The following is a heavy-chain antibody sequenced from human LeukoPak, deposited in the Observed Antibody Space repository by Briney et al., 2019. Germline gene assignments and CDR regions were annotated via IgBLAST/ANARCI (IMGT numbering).Heavy chain of an antibody. D-gene: IGHD3-22*01. CDR2: IRSSPNGATT. CDR3: TRNYNTQDFDY. Sequence: GGSLRLSCRTCGFTFAVFAINWVRQAPGKGLEWVGLIRSSPNGATTEYGASVKGRFTISRDDSRNIAYLQMNSLKTEDTAVYYCTRNYNTQDFDYWGQGILVTVSS. CDR1: GFTFAVFA. J-gene: IGHJ4*02. V-gene: IGHV3-49*04.